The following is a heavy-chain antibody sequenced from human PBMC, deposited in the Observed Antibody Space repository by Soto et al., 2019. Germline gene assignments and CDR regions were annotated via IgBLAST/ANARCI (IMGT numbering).Heavy chain of an antibody. CDR2: IKEDGSDT. CDR1: GFNFNSHW. CDR3: AGQGANLAD. V-gene: IGHV3-7*01. J-gene: IGHJ4*02. Sequence: GGSLRLSCAASGFNFNSHWMNWVRQAPGKGLEWVANIKEDGSDTNYVDSVKGRFTISRDNANNFLYLQMNSLRVDDTAVYYCAGQGANLADWGPGTLVTVSS. D-gene: IGHD7-27*01.